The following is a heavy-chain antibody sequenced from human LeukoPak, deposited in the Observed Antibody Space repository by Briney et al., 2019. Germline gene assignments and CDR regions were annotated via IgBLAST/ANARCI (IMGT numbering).Heavy chain of an antibody. CDR2: INHSGST. Sequence: SETLSLTCAVYGGSFSGYYWSWIRQPPGKGPEWIGEINHSGSTNYNPSLKSRVTISVDTSMNQFSLKLSSVTAADTAVYYCARGRGTITMIVVVIGGRYYFDYWGQGTLVTVSS. V-gene: IGHV4-34*01. D-gene: IGHD3-22*01. CDR3: ARGRGTITMIVVVIGGRYYFDY. CDR1: GGSFSGYY. J-gene: IGHJ4*02.